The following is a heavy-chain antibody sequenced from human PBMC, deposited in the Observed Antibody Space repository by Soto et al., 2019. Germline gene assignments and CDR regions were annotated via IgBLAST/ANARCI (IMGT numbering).Heavy chain of an antibody. CDR1: GFTFSDYG. Sequence: GGSLRLSCVASGFTFSDYGIHWVRQAPDKGLEWVAVVWFDGSIQYYGDSVKGRFTISRDNPNNTVDLQMNNLRAEDTAVYYCARVDFGGNSYYFDYWGQGTPATVSS. CDR2: VWFDGSIQ. J-gene: IGHJ4*02. D-gene: IGHD1-7*01. V-gene: IGHV3-33*01. CDR3: ARVDFGGNSYYFDY.